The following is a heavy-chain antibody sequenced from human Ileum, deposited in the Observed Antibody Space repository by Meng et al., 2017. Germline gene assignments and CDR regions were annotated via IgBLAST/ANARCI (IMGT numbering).Heavy chain of an antibody. Sequence: QLQLQESGPGRGKPSEALSRTGALSGGSISGSTYSWVWHRQPPGKGLEWIGSFYYPALASYNPSLKSRVTISADTSRNNFSLRLTSVTAADTAVYYCASRYSSSPGWFDPWGQGTLVTVSS. CDR3: ASRYSSSPGWFDP. V-gene: IGHV4-39*02. D-gene: IGHD6-6*01. CDR1: GGSISGSTYS. CDR2: FYYPALA. J-gene: IGHJ5*02.